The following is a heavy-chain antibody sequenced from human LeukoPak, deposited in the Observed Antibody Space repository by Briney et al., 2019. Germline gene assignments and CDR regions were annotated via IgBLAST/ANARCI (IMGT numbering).Heavy chain of an antibody. Sequence: SGGSLRLSCAASGFTFSSYSMTWVRQAPGKGLEWVSSISSSSSYIYYADSVKGRFTISRDNAKNSLYLQMNSLRAEDTAVYYCARDMETVTAKFDYWGQGTLVTVSS. CDR3: ARDMETVTAKFDY. D-gene: IGHD2-21*02. V-gene: IGHV3-21*01. CDR1: GFTFSSYS. CDR2: ISSSSSYI. J-gene: IGHJ4*02.